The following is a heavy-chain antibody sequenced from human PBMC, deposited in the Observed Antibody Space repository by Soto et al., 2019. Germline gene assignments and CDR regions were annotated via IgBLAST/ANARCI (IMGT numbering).Heavy chain of an antibody. CDR2: IYYSGST. CDR3: ARLWSGSDPHGGVRYYYYYYMDV. V-gene: IGHV4-59*08. CDR1: GGSISSYY. Sequence: KQSQTLSLTCTVSGGSISSYYWSWIRQPPGKGLEWIGYIYYSGSTNYNPSLKSRVTISVDTSKNQFSLKLSSVTAADTAVYYCARLWSGSDPHGGVRYYYYYYMDVWGKGTTVTVSS. J-gene: IGHJ6*03. D-gene: IGHD3-3*01.